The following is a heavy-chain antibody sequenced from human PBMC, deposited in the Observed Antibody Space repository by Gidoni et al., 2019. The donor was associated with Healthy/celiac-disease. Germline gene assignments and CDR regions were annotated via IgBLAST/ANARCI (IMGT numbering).Heavy chain of an antibody. D-gene: IGHD3-10*01. CDR1: GFTLSSYW. CDR3: AREYYYGLGSLNSNDY. CDR2: IKQDGSEK. J-gene: IGHJ4*02. Sequence: EVQLVESGGGLVQPGGSLRLSCAASGFTLSSYWMSWVRQAPGKGLEWVANIKQDGSEKYYVDSVKGRFTISRDNAKNSLYLQMNSLRAEDTAVYYCAREYYYGLGSLNSNDYWGQGTLVTVSS. V-gene: IGHV3-7*03.